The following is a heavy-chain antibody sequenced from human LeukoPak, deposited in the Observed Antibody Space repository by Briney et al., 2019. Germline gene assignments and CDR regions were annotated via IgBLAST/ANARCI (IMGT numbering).Heavy chain of an antibody. D-gene: IGHD1-26*01. J-gene: IGHJ3*02. CDR2: ISGSGGST. Sequence: GGSLRLSCAASGFTFSSYGMSWVRQAPGKGLEWVSAISGSGGSTYYADSVKGRFTISRDNSKNTLYLQMNSLRAEDAAVYYCAKTLHLGSYFSAFDIWGQGTMVTVSS. V-gene: IGHV3-23*01. CDR1: GFTFSSYG. CDR3: AKTLHLGSYFSAFDI.